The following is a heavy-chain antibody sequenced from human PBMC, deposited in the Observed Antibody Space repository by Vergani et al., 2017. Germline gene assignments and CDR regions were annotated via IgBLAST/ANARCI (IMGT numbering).Heavy chain of an antibody. CDR2: IYYSGST. D-gene: IGHD6-13*01. V-gene: IGHV4-39*01. CDR3: ARGSRAEGGSGPDK. Sequence: QLQLQESGPGLVKPSETLSLTCTVSGGSISSSSYYWGWIRQPPGKGLEWIGNIYYSGSTYYNPSLKSRVTISVDTSKNQFSLKLSSVTAADTAVYYCARGSRAEGGSGPDKWGQGTLVTVSS. CDR1: GGSISSSSYY. J-gene: IGHJ4*02.